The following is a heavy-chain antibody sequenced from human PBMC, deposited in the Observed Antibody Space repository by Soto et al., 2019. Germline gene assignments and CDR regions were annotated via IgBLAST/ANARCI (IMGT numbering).Heavy chain of an antibody. CDR1: GFTFSGSA. CDR3: TRPISNWAPGMDV. J-gene: IGHJ6*02. V-gene: IGHV3-73*01. CDR2: IRSKANSYAT. D-gene: IGHD7-27*01. Sequence: VGSLRLSCAASGFTFSGSAMHWVRQASGKGLEWVGRIRSKANSYATAYAASVKGRFTISRDDSKNTAYLQMNSLKTEDTAVYYCTRPISNWAPGMDVWGQGTTVTVSS.